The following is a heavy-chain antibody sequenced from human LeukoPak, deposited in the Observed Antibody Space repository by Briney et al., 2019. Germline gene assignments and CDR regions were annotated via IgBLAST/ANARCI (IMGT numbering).Heavy chain of an antibody. CDR1: GGSFSGYY. J-gene: IGHJ6*03. CDR2: INHSGST. V-gene: IGHV4-34*01. CDR3: ARGAQGSYYYYYYMDV. Sequence: SETPSLTCAVYGGSFSGYYWSWIRQPPGKGLEWIGEINHSGSTNYNPSLKSRVTISVDTSKNQFSLKLSSVTAADTAVYYCARGAQGSYYYYYYMDVWGKGTTVTVSS.